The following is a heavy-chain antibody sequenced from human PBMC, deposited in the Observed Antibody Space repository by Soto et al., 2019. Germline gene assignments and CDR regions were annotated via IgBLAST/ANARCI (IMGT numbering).Heavy chain of an antibody. CDR3: ARRGYSSSWYDYYYYGMDV. CDR1: GYTFTSYG. Sequence: GASVKVSCKASGYTFTSYGISWVRQAPGQGLEWMGWISAYNGNTNYAQKLQGRVTMTTDTSTSTAYVELRSLRSDDTAVYYCARRGYSSSWYDYYYYGMDVWGQGTTVTVSS. J-gene: IGHJ6*02. V-gene: IGHV1-18*04. CDR2: ISAYNGNT. D-gene: IGHD6-13*01.